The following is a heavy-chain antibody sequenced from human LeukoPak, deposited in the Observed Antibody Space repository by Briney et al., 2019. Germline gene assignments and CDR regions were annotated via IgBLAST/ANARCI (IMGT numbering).Heavy chain of an antibody. CDR3: AREKASPVVVTDGAFDI. J-gene: IGHJ3*02. D-gene: IGHD4-23*01. CDR1: GYSFTNFW. Sequence: GESLKISCKGSGYSFTNFWIGWVRQMPGKGLEWMGVISPGDSGVRYSPSFQGQVTISVDKSISTAYLQWSSLKASDSAMYYCAREKASPVVVTDGAFDIWGQGTMVTVSS. V-gene: IGHV5-51*01. CDR2: ISPGDSGV.